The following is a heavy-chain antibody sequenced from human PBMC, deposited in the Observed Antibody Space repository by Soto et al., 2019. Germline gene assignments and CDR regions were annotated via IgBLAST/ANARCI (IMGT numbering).Heavy chain of an antibody. CDR2: IYHSGST. V-gene: IGHV4-39*01. J-gene: IGHJ4*02. CDR1: GGSIIGTNYY. Sequence: SDTLSLTCTVSGGSIIGTNYYWAWIRQPPGRGLEWIGSIYHSGSTYYSPSLKSRVTISVDTSKSQFSLNLRSVTAPDTALYYCARWNDGTHDYWGQGTLVTVSS. D-gene: IGHD1-1*01. CDR3: ARWNDGTHDY.